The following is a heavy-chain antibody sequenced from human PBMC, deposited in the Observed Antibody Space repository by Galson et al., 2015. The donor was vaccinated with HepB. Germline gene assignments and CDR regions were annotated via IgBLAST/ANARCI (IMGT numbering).Heavy chain of an antibody. D-gene: IGHD5-12*01. J-gene: IGHJ5*02. CDR1: GYTFTSYD. CDR2: MNPNSGNT. CDR3: ARDRYAAGGNWFDP. V-gene: IGHV1-8*01. Sequence: SVKVSCKASGYTFTSYDINWVRQATGQGLEWMGWMNPNSGNTGYAQKFQGRVTMTRDTSTSTVYMELSSLRSEDTAVYYCARDRYAAGGNWFDPWGQGTLVTVSS.